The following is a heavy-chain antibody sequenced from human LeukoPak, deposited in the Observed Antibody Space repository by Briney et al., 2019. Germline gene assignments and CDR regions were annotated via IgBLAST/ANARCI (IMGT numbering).Heavy chain of an antibody. CDR2: IWYDGSNK. J-gene: IGHJ4*02. CDR1: GFTFSSYG. CDR3: ATNSVAATLEH. V-gene: IGHV3-33*01. Sequence: GGSLRLSCAASGFTFSSYGMHWVRQAPGKGLEWVAVIWYDGSNKYYADFVKGRFTISRDNSKNTLYLQMNSLRAEDTAVYYCATNSVAATLEHWGQGTLVTVSS. D-gene: IGHD2-15*01.